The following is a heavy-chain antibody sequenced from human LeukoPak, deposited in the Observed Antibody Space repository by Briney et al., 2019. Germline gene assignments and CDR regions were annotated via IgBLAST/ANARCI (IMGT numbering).Heavy chain of an antibody. CDR2: IAYDGRNK. CDR1: GFIFSNFG. V-gene: IGHV3-30*18. J-gene: IGHJ4*02. D-gene: IGHD1-1*01. CDR3: AKDETRTTREPGGPFDY. Sequence: GGSLRLSSAASGFIFSNFGMHSVRQAPGRGLEWVAVIAYDGRNKYYADAVKGRFTISRDNSKNTVHLQMSSLRAEDTPMYFCAKDETRTTREPGGPFDYWGQGILVTVSS.